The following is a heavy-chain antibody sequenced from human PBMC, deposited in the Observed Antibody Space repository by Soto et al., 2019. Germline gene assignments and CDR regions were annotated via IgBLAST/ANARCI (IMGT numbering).Heavy chain of an antibody. CDR3: ARIIRDSRFDP. D-gene: IGHD3-3*02. Sequence: SETLSLTCAVYGGSFSGYYWTWIRQPPGTGLEWIGEINHSGSTNYNPSLKSRVTISVDTSKNQFSLKLTSVTAADTAVYYCARIIRDSRFDPWGQGTLVTVSS. CDR1: GGSFSGYY. CDR2: INHSGST. J-gene: IGHJ5*02. V-gene: IGHV4-34*01.